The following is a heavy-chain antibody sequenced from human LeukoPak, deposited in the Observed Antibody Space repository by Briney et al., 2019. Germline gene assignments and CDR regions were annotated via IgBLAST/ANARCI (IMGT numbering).Heavy chain of an antibody. Sequence: GGSLRLSCAASGFTFSSYGMHWVRQAPGKGLEWVTFIRYDGSNKYYAEYVKGRFTISRDYSKNTLYLQMNSLRAEDTAVYYCARGGLLWFGELNYYMDVWGKGTTVTISS. J-gene: IGHJ6*03. D-gene: IGHD3-10*01. V-gene: IGHV3-30*02. CDR3: ARGGLLWFGELNYYMDV. CDR1: GFTFSSYG. CDR2: IRYDGSNK.